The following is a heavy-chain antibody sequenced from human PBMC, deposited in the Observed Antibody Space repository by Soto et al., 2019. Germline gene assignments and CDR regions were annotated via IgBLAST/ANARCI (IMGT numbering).Heavy chain of an antibody. CDR1: GFTFSSYA. CDR2: ISGSGGST. J-gene: IGHJ4*02. D-gene: IGHD2-2*03. V-gene: IGHV3-23*01. Sequence: EVQLLESGGGLVQPGGSLRLSCAASGFTFSSYAMSWVRQAPGKGLEWVSAISGSGGSTYYADSVKGRFTISRDNSKNTLYLQMNSLKVEDTATYYCAKDGYCSSTSCYWSYWGQGTLVTVSS. CDR3: AKDGYCSSTSCYWSY.